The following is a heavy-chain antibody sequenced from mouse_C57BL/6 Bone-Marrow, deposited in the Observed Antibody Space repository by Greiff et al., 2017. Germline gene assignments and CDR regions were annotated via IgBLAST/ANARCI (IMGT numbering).Heavy chain of an antibody. CDR2: ISNLAYSI. Sequence: DVKLVESGGGLVQPGGSLKLSCAASGFTFSDYGMAWVRQAPRKGPEWVAFISNLAYSIYYADTVTGRFTISRENAKNTLYLEMSSLRSEDTAMYYCARQGTGTGFAYWGQGTLVTVSA. CDR1: GFTFSDYG. CDR3: ARQGTGTGFAY. J-gene: IGHJ3*01. V-gene: IGHV5-15*01. D-gene: IGHD4-1*01.